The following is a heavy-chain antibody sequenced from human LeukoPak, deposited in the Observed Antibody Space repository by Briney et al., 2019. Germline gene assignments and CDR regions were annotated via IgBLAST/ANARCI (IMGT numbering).Heavy chain of an antibody. CDR3: ARDTAGIGVDY. Sequence: GGSLRLSCEASGFTLSSYWMHWVRQAPGKGLVWVSRINSDGSTTNYAGSVKGRFTISRDNAKNTLYLQMNGLRAEDTAVYHCARDTAGIGVDYWGQGTLVTVSS. V-gene: IGHV3-74*01. J-gene: IGHJ4*02. CDR2: INSDGSTT. D-gene: IGHD3-16*01. CDR1: GFTLSSYW.